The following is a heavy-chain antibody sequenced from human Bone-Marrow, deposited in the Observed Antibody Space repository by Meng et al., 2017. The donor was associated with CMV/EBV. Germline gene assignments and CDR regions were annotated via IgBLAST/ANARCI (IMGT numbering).Heavy chain of an antibody. Sequence: TFSSYAMHWVRQAPGKGLEWVAVISYDGSNKYYADSVKGRFTISRDKSKNTLYLQMNSLRAEDTAVYYCARVLEHTMVRGVINPLLDYWGQGTLVTVSS. CDR2: ISYDGSNK. CDR1: TFSSYA. CDR3: ARVLEHTMVRGVINPLLDY. D-gene: IGHD3-10*01. J-gene: IGHJ4*02. V-gene: IGHV3-30-3*01.